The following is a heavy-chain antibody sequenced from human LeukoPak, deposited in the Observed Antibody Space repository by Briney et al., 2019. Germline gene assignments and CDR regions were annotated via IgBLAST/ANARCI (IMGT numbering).Heavy chain of an antibody. CDR1: GFTFSAYW. Sequence: GGSLRLSCAASGFTFSAYWMHWVRRAPGKGLEWLADIRQDGDQTYYADSVKGRFTISRDNAKNSLYLQLNSLRAEDTAVYYCAKDLASTGALHLWGQGTLVTVSS. D-gene: IGHD1-14*01. CDR2: IRQDGDQT. V-gene: IGHV3-7*01. CDR3: AKDLASTGALHL. J-gene: IGHJ4*02.